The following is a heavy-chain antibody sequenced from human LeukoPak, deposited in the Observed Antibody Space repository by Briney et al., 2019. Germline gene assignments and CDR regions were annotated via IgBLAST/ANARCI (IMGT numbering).Heavy chain of an antibody. Sequence: PGGSLRLSCAASGFPFSSYSMTWVRQAPGKGLEWVANIKQDGSEKYYVDSVKGRFTISRDNAKNSLYLQMNSLRAEDTAVYYCARGVTAVTYWGQGTLVTVSS. V-gene: IGHV3-7*03. J-gene: IGHJ4*02. CDR3: ARGVTAVTY. CDR2: IKQDGSEK. D-gene: IGHD4-17*01. CDR1: GFPFSSYS.